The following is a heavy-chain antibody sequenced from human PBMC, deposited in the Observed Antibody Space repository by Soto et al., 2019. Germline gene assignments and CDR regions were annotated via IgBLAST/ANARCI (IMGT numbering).Heavy chain of an antibody. Sequence: QVQLQESGPGLVKPSQTLSLTCTVSGGSISSGDYYWSWIRQHPGKGLEWIGYIYYSGSTSYNPSLTSRVTISIYTSKNQFSLKLSSVTAADTAVYYCARDDYGGNSGAIDIWGPGTMVTISS. CDR3: ARDDYGGNSGAIDI. V-gene: IGHV4-31*03. CDR2: IYYSGST. D-gene: IGHD4-17*01. J-gene: IGHJ3*02. CDR1: GGSISSGDYY.